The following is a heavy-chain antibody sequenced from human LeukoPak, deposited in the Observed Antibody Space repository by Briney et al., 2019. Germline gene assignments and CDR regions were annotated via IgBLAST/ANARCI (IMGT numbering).Heavy chain of an antibody. J-gene: IGHJ3*02. D-gene: IGHD6-13*01. CDR3: ATVRQQYGTFDI. CDR2: IYYSGTP. CDR1: NGSITIGGYY. Sequence: SQTLSLTCTVSNGSITIGGYYWTWIRQHPGKGLEWIGYIYYSGTPYYNPSLKSRVTISVDTSKNQFSLKLSSVTAADTAVYYCATVRQQYGTFDIWGQGTMVTVSS. V-gene: IGHV4-31*03.